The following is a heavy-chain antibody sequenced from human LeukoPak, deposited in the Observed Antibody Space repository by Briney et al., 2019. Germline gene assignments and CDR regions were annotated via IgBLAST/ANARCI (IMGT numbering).Heavy chain of an antibody. V-gene: IGHV4-39*01. D-gene: IGHD3-16*02. J-gene: IGHJ4*02. CDR2: IYYSGST. CDR1: GGSISSSSCY. CDR3: ARRSLGELSLFDY. Sequence: SETLSLTCTVSGGSISSSSCYWAWIRQPPGKGLEWIGNIYYSGSTYYNPSLKSRVTISVDTSKNQFSLKLSSVTAADTAVYYCARRSLGELSLFDYWGQGTLVTVSS.